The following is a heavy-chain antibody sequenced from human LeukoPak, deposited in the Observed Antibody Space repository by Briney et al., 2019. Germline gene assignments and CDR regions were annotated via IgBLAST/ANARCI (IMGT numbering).Heavy chain of an antibody. V-gene: IGHV4-39*07. CDR3: ARGKMYYGSGSYPPPRFWAPKYFDY. CDR1: GGSISSSSYY. J-gene: IGHJ4*02. CDR2: IYYSGST. D-gene: IGHD3-10*01. Sequence: SETLSLTCTVSGGSISSSSYYWGWIRQPPGKGLEWIGSIYYSGSTYYDPSLKSRVTISVDTSKNQFSLKLSSVTAADTAVYYCARGKMYYGSGSYPPPRFWAPKYFDYWGQGTLVTVSS.